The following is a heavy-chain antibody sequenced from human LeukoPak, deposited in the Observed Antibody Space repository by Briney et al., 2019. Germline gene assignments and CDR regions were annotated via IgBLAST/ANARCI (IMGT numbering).Heavy chain of an antibody. D-gene: IGHD2/OR15-2a*01. Sequence: PSETLSLTCAVFGGSFTTYSWSWIRQPAGRGLEWIGRFYSSGSTDYNPSLKSRVTMSVDTSKNQVSLKLSSVTAADTAIYYCARDFSSKSWFDTWGQGTLVTVSS. V-gene: IGHV4-4*07. CDR2: FYSSGST. CDR3: ARDFSSKSWFDT. CDR1: GGSFTTYS. J-gene: IGHJ5*02.